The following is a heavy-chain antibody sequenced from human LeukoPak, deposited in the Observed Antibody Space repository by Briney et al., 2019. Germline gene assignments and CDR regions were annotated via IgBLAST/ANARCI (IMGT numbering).Heavy chain of an antibody. Sequence: SETLSLTCTVSGGSISSYYWSWIRQPPGKGLEWIGYIYYSGSTNYNPPLKSRVTISVDTSKNQFSLKLSSVSAADTAVYYCARVLMIVDNDAFDIWGQGTMVTVSS. V-gene: IGHV4-59*01. CDR2: IYYSGST. CDR1: GGSISSYY. D-gene: IGHD3-22*01. CDR3: ARVLMIVDNDAFDI. J-gene: IGHJ3*02.